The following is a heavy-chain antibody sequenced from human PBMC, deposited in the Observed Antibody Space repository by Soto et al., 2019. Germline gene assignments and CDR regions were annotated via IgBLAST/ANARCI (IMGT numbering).Heavy chain of an antibody. CDR2: IYYSGST. D-gene: IGHD2-15*01. Sequence: SETLSLTCTVSGGSISSGPYSWSWIRQHPGKGLEWIGYIYYSGSTYYNPSLKSRVTISVDTSKNQFSLKLSSVTAADTAVYYCARRYGGNFDYWGQGTLVTVSS. CDR1: GGSISSGPYS. J-gene: IGHJ4*02. CDR3: ARRYGGNFDY. V-gene: IGHV4-31*03.